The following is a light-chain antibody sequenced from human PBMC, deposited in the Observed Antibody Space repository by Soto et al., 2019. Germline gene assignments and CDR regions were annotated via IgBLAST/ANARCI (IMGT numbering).Light chain of an antibody. Sequence: DIQISQSPSSLSASVGDRVTLTCRASQDLSNFLAWYQQKPGRVPSLLVYEASTLQSGVPSRFSGGGSGTHFTLTISSLQPEDAATYYCQKYKSAPYTFGQGTKLEIK. J-gene: IGKJ2*01. CDR1: QDLSNF. CDR2: EAS. V-gene: IGKV1-27*01. CDR3: QKYKSAPYT.